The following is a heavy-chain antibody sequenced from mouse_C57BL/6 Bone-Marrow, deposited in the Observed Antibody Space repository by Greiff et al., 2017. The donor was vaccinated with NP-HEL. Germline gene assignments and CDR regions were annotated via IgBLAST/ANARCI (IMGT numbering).Heavy chain of an antibody. CDR1: GFTFSSYA. CDR3: ARDSGSPDY. D-gene: IGHD1-1*01. V-gene: IGHV5-4*01. CDR2: ISDGGSYT. J-gene: IGHJ2*01. Sequence: EVKLVESGGGLVKPGGSLKLSCAASGFTFSSYAMSWVRQTPEKRLEWVATISDGGSYTYYPDNVKGRFTISRDNAKNNLYLQMSHLKSEDTAMYYCARDSGSPDYWGQGTTLTVSS.